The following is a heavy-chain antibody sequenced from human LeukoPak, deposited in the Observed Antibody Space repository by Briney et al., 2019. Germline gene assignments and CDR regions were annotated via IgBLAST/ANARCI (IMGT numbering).Heavy chain of an antibody. CDR3: AKDSGYCDGVSCYFDC. CDR2: ISGGGGRT. D-gene: IGHD2-15*01. Sequence: GGSLRLFCAASGFTFSSYAMSWVRQAPGKGLEWVSVISGGGGRTYYADSVKGRFTISRDNSKNTLYLQMNSLRAEDTAVYYCAKDSGYCDGVSCYFDCWGQGTLVTVSS. CDR1: GFTFSSYA. V-gene: IGHV3-23*01. J-gene: IGHJ4*02.